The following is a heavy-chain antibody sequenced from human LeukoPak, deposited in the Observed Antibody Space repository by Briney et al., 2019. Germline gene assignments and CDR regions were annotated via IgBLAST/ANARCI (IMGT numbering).Heavy chain of an antibody. CDR1: GYTFTGYY. J-gene: IGHJ4*02. CDR2: ISPHSGGT. Sequence: ASVKVSSKASGYTFTGYYIHWVRQAPGQGLEWMGWISPHSGGTNSAHKFQGRVTMTRDTSISTVYMDVSRLNYDDTAVYYCAGSFFFGELSPSDYWGQGTLVTVSS. D-gene: IGHD3-10*01. CDR3: AGSFFFGELSPSDY. V-gene: IGHV1-2*02.